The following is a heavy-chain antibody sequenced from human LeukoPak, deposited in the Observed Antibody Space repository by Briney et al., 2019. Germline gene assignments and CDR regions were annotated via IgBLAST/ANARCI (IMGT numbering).Heavy chain of an antibody. Sequence: GGSLRLSCAASGFTASSNYMSAVRPGQRKGLEWVSVISSGGSTYYADSVKGRAHNSKHNFKITPDLQMTSLRAEDTAVYYCARTYYDSSGYYPTYYGYGMDVWGQETTGTVSS. D-gene: IGHD3-22*01. J-gene: IGHJ6*02. CDR3: ARTYYDSSGYYPTYYGYGMDV. V-gene: IGHV3-53*01. CDR1: GFTASSNY. CDR2: ISSGGST.